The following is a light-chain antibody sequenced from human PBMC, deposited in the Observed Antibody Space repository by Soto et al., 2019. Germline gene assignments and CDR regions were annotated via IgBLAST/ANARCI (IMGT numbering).Light chain of an antibody. Sequence: DVHMTQSPSTLSASVGDRVTITCRASERIATWLAWYQQKPGKAPKLLIYDASRLESGVPSRFSGGGSGTEFTLTISGLQPDDFATYYCHQYNSYFGQGTKLEI. CDR3: HQYNSY. V-gene: IGKV1-5*01. CDR2: DAS. CDR1: ERIATW. J-gene: IGKJ2*01.